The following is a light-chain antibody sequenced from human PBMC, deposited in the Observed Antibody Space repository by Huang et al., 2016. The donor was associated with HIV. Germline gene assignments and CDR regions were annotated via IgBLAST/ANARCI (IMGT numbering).Light chain of an antibody. CDR1: QAIRND. J-gene: IGKJ1*01. V-gene: IGKV1-6*01. CDR3: LQDYNYPRT. Sequence: AIQMTQSPSSLSASVGDRVTITCRASQAIRNDLGWYQQRPGKAPKVLIYAASELDSGVPIRFSCSGSGTDFTLTISSLQTEDSASYYCLQDYNYPRTFGQGTKVKI. CDR2: AAS.